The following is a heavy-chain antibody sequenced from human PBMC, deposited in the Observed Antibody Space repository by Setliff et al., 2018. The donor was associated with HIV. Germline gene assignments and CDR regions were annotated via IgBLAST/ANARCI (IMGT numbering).Heavy chain of an antibody. Sequence: ASVKVSCKASGYTFTGYYMHWVRQAPGQGLEWMGWINPNSGGTNYAQKFQGRVTMTRDSSISTAYMELSRLRSDDTAVYYCARGLRWGDYPEGFDYWGQGTLVTVS. CDR2: INPNSGGT. CDR1: GYTFTGYY. V-gene: IGHV1-2*02. CDR3: ARGLRWGDYPEGFDY. J-gene: IGHJ4*02. D-gene: IGHD4-17*01.